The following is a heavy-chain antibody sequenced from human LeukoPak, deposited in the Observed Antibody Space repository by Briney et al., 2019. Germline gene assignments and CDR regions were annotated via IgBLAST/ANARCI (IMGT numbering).Heavy chain of an antibody. D-gene: IGHD2-2*01. CDR3: VRASSTTAAGLFDY. J-gene: IGHJ4*02. CDR2: IYSSGYT. V-gene: IGHV3-53*01. CDR1: GFTVSSNF. Sequence: PGGSLRLSCAASGFTVSSNFMSWVRQAPGEGLEWVSVIYSSGYTVYTDSVKGRFTISRDNSKNTLYLQMNSLRADDTVVYYCVRASSTTAAGLFDYWGQGTLVTVSS.